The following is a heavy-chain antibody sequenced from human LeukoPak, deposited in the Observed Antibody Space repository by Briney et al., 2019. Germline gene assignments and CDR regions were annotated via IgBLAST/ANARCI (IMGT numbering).Heavy chain of an antibody. J-gene: IGHJ4*02. CDR2: IIPIFGTA. CDR1: GGTFSSYG. CDR3: ARTPYDLYYFDY. V-gene: IGHV1-69*05. D-gene: IGHD3-22*01. Sequence: SVKVSCKASGGTFSSYGISWMRQAPGQGLEWMGGIIPIFGTANYAQKFQGRVTIPTDESTSTAYMELSSLRSEDTAVYYCARTPYDLYYFDYWGQGTLVTVSS.